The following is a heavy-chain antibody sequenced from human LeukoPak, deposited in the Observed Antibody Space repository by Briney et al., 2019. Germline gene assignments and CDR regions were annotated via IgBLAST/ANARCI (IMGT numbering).Heavy chain of an antibody. CDR3: ARQIAAAGTWYYYYGMDV. Sequence: GESLKISCKGSGYSFTSYSIGWVRQMPGKGLEWMGIIYPGDSDTRYSPSFQGQVTISADKSISTAYLQWSSLKASDTAMYYCARQIAAAGTWYYYYGMDVWGQGTTVTVSS. CDR2: IYPGDSDT. V-gene: IGHV5-51*01. D-gene: IGHD6-13*01. J-gene: IGHJ6*02. CDR1: GYSFTSYS.